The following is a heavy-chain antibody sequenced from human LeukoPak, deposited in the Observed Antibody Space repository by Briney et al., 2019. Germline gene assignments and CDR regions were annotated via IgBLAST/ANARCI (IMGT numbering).Heavy chain of an antibody. V-gene: IGHV3-21*01. CDR2: ISSSSSYI. D-gene: IGHD6-13*01. J-gene: IGHJ4*02. CDR3: ARDVSLGAADYYFTY. CDR1: GFTFSSYS. Sequence: PGGSLRLSCAASGFTFSSYSMNWVRQAPGKGLEWVSSISSSSSYIYYADSVKGRFTISRDNSKNTLYLQMDSLRVEDTAVYYCARDVSLGAADYYFTYWGQGTLVTVSS.